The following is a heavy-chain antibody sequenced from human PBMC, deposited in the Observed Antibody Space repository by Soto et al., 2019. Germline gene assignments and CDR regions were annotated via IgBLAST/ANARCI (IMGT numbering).Heavy chain of an antibody. D-gene: IGHD3-22*01. CDR3: AREDSSGYLLCDY. V-gene: IGHV3-48*02. J-gene: IGHJ4*02. Sequence: EVQLVESGGGLVQPGGSLRLSCAASGFTFSSYSMNWVRQAPGKGLEWVSYISSSSSTIYYADSVKGRFTISRDNAKNSLYLQMNILRDEDTAVYYCAREDSSGYLLCDYWGQGTLVTVSS. CDR1: GFTFSSYS. CDR2: ISSSSSTI.